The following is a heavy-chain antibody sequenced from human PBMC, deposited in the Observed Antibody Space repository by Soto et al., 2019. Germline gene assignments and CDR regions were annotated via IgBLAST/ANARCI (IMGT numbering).Heavy chain of an antibody. Sequence: SETLSLTCTVSGGSISSYYWSWIRQPPGKGLEWIGYIYYSGSTNYNPSLKSRVTISVDTSKNQFSLKLSSVTAADTAVYYCARGDILTGYVHWGQGTLVTVSS. CDR2: IYYSGST. J-gene: IGHJ4*02. V-gene: IGHV4-59*01. D-gene: IGHD3-9*01. CDR3: ARGDILTGYVH. CDR1: GGSISSYY.